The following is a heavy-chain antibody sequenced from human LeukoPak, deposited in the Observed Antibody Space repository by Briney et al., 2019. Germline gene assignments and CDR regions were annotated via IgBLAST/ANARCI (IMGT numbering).Heavy chain of an antibody. CDR3: ARGREGRMPYLSRGQCFYYDMYD. D-gene: IGHD2-15*01. CDR1: GGSFSGYY. V-gene: IGHV4-34*01. J-gene: IGHJ6*03. CDR2: INHSGST. Sequence: KPSETLSLTCAVYGGSFSGYYWSWIRQPPGKGLEWIGEINHSGSTNYNPSLKSRVTMSVDTSKNQFSLKLSSVTAADTAVYYCARGREGRMPYLSRGQCFYYDMYDWGKGTTVTV.